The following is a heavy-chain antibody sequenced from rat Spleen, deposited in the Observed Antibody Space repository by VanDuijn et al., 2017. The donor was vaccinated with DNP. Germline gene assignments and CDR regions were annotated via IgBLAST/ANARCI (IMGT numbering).Heavy chain of an antibody. CDR2: ISYDGSDT. CDR3: TRDSGDWYFDF. CDR1: GFTFSDYA. D-gene: IGHD1-1*01. Sequence: EVQLVESGGGLVQPGRSLKLSCAASGFTFSDYAMAWVRQAPKKGLEWVATISYDGSDTYYRDSVKGRFTISRDNAKSTLYLQRDSLRSEDTATYYCTRDSGDWYFDFWGPGTMVTVSS. J-gene: IGHJ1*01. V-gene: IGHV5-7*01.